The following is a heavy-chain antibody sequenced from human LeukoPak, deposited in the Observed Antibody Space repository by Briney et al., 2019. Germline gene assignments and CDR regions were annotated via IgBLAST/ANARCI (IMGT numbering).Heavy chain of an antibody. CDR2: ISYDGSKK. D-gene: IGHD2-15*01. V-gene: IGHV3-30*03. J-gene: IGHJ4*02. CDR1: GFTFRSYG. Sequence: GGSLRLSCAASGFTFRSYGIHWVRQAPGKGLEWVAVISYDGSKKYYADSVKGRFTISRDNSKNTLYLQMNSLRAEDTAVYYCARAVVVVTYYFDYWGQGALVTVSS. CDR3: ARAVVVVTYYFDY.